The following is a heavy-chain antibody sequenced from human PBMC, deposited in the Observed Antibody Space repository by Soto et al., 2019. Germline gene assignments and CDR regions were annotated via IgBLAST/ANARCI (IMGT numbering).Heavy chain of an antibody. CDR1: GGTFSSYT. CDR2: IIPILGIA. V-gene: IGHV1-69*08. CDR3: ARDPLLAAVQTYYSYGMVV. Sequence: QVQLVQSGAEVKKPGSSVKVSCKASGGTFSSYTISWVRQAPGQGLEWMVRIIPILGIANYAQKFQGRVTITEYKQTSTAYMELSSLRSEDTDVYYCARDPLLAAVQTYYSYGMVVWGQGTTVTVSS. D-gene: IGHD6-13*01. J-gene: IGHJ6*02.